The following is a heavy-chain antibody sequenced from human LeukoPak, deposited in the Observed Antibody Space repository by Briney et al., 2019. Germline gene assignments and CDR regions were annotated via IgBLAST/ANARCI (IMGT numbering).Heavy chain of an antibody. CDR3: ARDSRDGYNWYFDY. J-gene: IGHJ4*02. V-gene: IGHV3-48*01. CDR1: GFTFSSYD. CDR2: ISSSSGSSTL. D-gene: IGHD5-24*01. Sequence: GGSLRLSCAASGFTFSSYDMNWVRQAPGKGLEWVSYISSSSGSSTLYYADSVKGRFTISRDNAKNSLYLQMNSLRAEDTAVYYCARDSRDGYNWYFDYWGQGTLVTVSS.